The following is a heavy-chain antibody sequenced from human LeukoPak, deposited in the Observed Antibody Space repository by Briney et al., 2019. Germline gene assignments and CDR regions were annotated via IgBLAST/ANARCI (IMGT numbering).Heavy chain of an antibody. V-gene: IGHV4-31*03. J-gene: IGHJ6*03. CDR2: IYYSGST. D-gene: IGHD5-18*01. CDR3: ARGSRSYGRKVNYYYMDV. Sequence: PSETLSLTCTVSGGSISSGGYYWSWIRQLPGKGLEWIGYIYYSGSTNYNPSLKSRVTISVDTSKNQFSLKLSSVTAADTAVYYCARGSRSYGRKVNYYYMDVWGKGTTVTVSS. CDR1: GGSISSGGYY.